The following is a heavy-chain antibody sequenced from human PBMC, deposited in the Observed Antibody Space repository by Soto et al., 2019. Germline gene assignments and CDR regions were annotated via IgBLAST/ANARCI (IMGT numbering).Heavy chain of an antibody. CDR1: GGSISSGGYY. Sequence: QVQLQESGPGLVKPSQTLSLTCTVSGGSISSGGYYWSWIRQHPGKGLEWIGYIYYSGSTYYNPSHKSRVSISVDTSKNQFSLKLSSVTAADTAVYYCARGPEGYDILTGYYNYYGMDVWGQGTTVTVSS. CDR2: IYYSGST. CDR3: ARGPEGYDILTGYYNYYGMDV. D-gene: IGHD3-9*01. V-gene: IGHV4-31*03. J-gene: IGHJ6*02.